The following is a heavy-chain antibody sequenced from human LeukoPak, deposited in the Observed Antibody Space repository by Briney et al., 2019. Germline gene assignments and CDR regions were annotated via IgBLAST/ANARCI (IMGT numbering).Heavy chain of an antibody. Sequence: PSETLSLTCAVYGGSFSGYYWSWIRQPPGKGLEWIGEINHSGSTNYNPSLRSRVTISVDTSKNQFSLKLSSVTAADTAVYYCARGVFGRGIQLWLRRLKTSYYYDSSGFYYFDYWGQGTLVTVSS. J-gene: IGHJ4*02. CDR3: ARGVFGRGIQLWLRRLKTSYYYDSSGFYYFDY. CDR2: INHSGST. D-gene: IGHD3-22*01. V-gene: IGHV4-34*01. CDR1: GGSFSGYY.